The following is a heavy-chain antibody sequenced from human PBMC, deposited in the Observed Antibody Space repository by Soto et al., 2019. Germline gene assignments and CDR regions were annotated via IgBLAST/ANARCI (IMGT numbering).Heavy chain of an antibody. CDR3: AGGGGYSGYPLFDY. Sequence: SVKVSCKASGFTFTSSAVQWVRQARGQRLEWIGWIVVGSGNTNYAQKFQERVTITRDMSTSTAYMELSSLRSEDTAVYYCAGGGGYSGYPLFDYWGQGTLVTVSS. V-gene: IGHV1-58*01. CDR2: IVVGSGNT. D-gene: IGHD5-12*01. J-gene: IGHJ4*02. CDR1: GFTFTSSA.